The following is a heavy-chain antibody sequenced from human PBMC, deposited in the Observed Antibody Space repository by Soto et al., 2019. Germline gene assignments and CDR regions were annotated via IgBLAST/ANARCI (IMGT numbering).Heavy chain of an antibody. CDR3: ARHYPYLDDYYHYDMDV. D-gene: IGHD1-26*01. Sequence: QLQLQESGPGLVKPSETLSLTCTVSGGSISSSSYYWGWIRQPPGKGLEWLGTIYYRGSTYYNPSLQSRVTISVDTSKNQFSLKLNSVTAADTAVYYCARHYPYLDDYYHYDMDVWGTGTTVTVSS. J-gene: IGHJ6*03. CDR1: GGSISSSSYY. V-gene: IGHV4-39*01. CDR2: IYYRGST.